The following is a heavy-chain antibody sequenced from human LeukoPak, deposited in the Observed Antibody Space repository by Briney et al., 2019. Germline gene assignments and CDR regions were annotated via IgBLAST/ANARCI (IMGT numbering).Heavy chain of an antibody. CDR1: GGSISSSSYY. V-gene: IGHV4-39*01. Sequence: SETLSLTCTVSGGSISSSSYYWGWIRQPPGKGLEWIGSIYYSGSTYCNPSLKSRVTISVDTSKNQFSLKLSSVTAADTAVYYCARHGYSSSSRYYYYYMDVWGKGTTVTVSS. J-gene: IGHJ6*03. D-gene: IGHD6-6*01. CDR3: ARHGYSSSSRYYYYYMDV. CDR2: IYYSGST.